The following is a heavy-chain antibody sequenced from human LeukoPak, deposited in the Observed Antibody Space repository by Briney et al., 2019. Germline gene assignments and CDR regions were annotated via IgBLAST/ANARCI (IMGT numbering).Heavy chain of an antibody. V-gene: IGHV3-30*03. CDR1: GFTFSSYG. D-gene: IGHD3-22*01. Sequence: PGGSLRLSCAASGFTFSSYGMHWVRQAPGKGLEWVAVISYDGSNKYYADSVKGRFTISRDNSKNTLYLQMNSLRAEDTAVYYCAREDSSGYSNFDYWGQGTLVTVSS. CDR2: ISYDGSNK. J-gene: IGHJ4*02. CDR3: AREDSSGYSNFDY.